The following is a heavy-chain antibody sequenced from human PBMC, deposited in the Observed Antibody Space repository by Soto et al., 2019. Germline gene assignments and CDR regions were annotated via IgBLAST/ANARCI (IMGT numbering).Heavy chain of an antibody. CDR3: ARSDYDWNRPPY. CDR1: GFTFSSNW. V-gene: IGHV3-7*03. CDR2: IKQDGAEK. D-gene: IGHD1-1*01. J-gene: IGHJ4*02. Sequence: EVQLVESGGGLVQPGGSLRLSCAASGFTFSSNWMIWVRQAPGKGLEWVANIKQDGAEKYYVDSVKGRFTISRDNAMNSLYLKMSSLRAEDTAVYYCARSDYDWNRPPYWGKGTLVPVSP.